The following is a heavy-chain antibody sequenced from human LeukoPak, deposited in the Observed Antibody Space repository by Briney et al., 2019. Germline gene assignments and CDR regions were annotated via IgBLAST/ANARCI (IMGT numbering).Heavy chain of an antibody. V-gene: IGHV4-34*01. CDR2: INHSGST. J-gene: IGHJ6*03. CDR1: GGSFSGYY. CDR3: ARGPMKWFGLDNYYYYMDI. D-gene: IGHD3-10*01. Sequence: PSETLSLTCAVYGGSFSGYYWSWIRQPPGKGLEWIGEINHSGSTNYNPSLKSRVTISVDTSKNQFSLKLSSVTAADTAVYYCARGPMKWFGLDNYYYYMDIWGKGTTVTVSS.